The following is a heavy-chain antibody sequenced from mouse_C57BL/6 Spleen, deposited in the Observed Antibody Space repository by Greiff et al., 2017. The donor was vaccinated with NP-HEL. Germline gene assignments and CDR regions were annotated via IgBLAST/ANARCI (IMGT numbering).Heavy chain of an antibody. CDR3: ARVVPYAMDY. CDR2: IHPNSGST. V-gene: IGHV1-64*01. D-gene: IGHD5-1*01. Sequence: QVQLKQPGAELVKPGASVKLSCKASGYTFTSYWMHWVKQRPGQGLEWIGMIHPNSGSTNYNEKFKSKATLTVDKSSSTAYMQLSSLTSEDSAVYYCARVVPYAMDYWGQGTSVTVSS. J-gene: IGHJ4*01. CDR1: GYTFTSYW.